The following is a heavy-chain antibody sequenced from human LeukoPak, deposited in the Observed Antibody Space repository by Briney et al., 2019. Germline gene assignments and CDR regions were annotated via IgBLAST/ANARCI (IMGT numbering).Heavy chain of an antibody. CDR3: ARGPSYYGSGSYHLDY. CDR2: IYHSGST. CDR1: GYSISSGYY. D-gene: IGHD3-10*01. Sequence: PSETLSLTCTVSGYSISSGYYWGWIRQPPGKGLEWIGSIYHSGSTNYNPSLKSRVTISVDTSKNQFSLKLSSVTAADTAVYYCARGPSYYGSGSYHLDYWGQGTLVTVSS. J-gene: IGHJ4*02. V-gene: IGHV4-38-2*02.